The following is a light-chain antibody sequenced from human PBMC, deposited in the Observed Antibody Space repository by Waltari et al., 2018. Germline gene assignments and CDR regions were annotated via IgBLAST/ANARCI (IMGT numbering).Light chain of an antibody. CDR1: SSDVGGYNY. Sequence: QSVLTQPASVSGSPGQSITISCTGSSSDVGGYNYVSWYQQHPGKAPKLMIYDVSNRPSGGSNRFSGSKSGNTASLTISGLRTEDEADYYCSSYSSSSTLDRVFGTGTKVTVL. CDR2: DVS. CDR3: SSYSSSSTLDRV. V-gene: IGLV2-14*03. J-gene: IGLJ1*01.